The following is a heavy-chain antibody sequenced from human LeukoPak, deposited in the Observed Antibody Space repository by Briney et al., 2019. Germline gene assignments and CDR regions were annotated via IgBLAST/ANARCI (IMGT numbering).Heavy chain of an antibody. D-gene: IGHD5-18*01. V-gene: IGHV3-48*01. CDR3: TRGSGYSYGYRPPFYYYMDV. Sequence: GGSLRLSCAASGFSFSLAWMNWVRQAPGKGLEWVSYISSSGWTIYYADSVKGRFTISRDNAKNSLYLQMNSLRAEDTAVYYCTRGSGYSYGYRPPFYYYMDVWGKGTTVTVSS. CDR2: ISSSGWTI. J-gene: IGHJ6*03. CDR1: GFSFSLAW.